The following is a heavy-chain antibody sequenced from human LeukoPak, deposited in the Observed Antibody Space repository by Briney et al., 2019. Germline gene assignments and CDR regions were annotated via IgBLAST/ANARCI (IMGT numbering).Heavy chain of an antibody. V-gene: IGHV3-21*01. CDR1: GFTFSSYS. CDR3: ACVHYGDYSSFDY. Sequence: GGSLRLSCAAPGFTFSSYSMNWVRQAPGKGLEWVSSISSSSSYIYYADSVKGRFTISRDNAKNSLYLQMNSLRAEDTAVYYCACVHYGDYSSFDYWGQGTLVTVSS. CDR2: ISSSSSYI. D-gene: IGHD4-17*01. J-gene: IGHJ4*02.